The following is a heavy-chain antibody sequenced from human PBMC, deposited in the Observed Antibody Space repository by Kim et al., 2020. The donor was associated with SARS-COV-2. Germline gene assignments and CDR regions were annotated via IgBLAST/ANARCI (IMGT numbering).Heavy chain of an antibody. D-gene: IGHD5-12*01. J-gene: IGHJ6*02. Sequence: YAQKFEGMVTMTRDTSISTAYMELRRLRSDDTAVYYCARGAINYYYGMDVWGQGTTVTVSS. CDR3: ARGAINYYYGMDV. V-gene: IGHV1-2*02.